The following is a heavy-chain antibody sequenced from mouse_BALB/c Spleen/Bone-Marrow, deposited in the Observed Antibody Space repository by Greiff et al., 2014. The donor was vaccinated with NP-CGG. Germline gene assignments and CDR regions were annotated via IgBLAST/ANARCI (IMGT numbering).Heavy chain of an antibody. Sequence: QVQLQQSGAEQVRPGTSVKVSCKAAGYAFTYYLIVWIKQRPGQRPGQGLEWIGVINPGTGGTNYNEKFKGRATLTADNSSSTAYMQLSSLTSDDSAVYFCARRPWFAYWGQGTLVTVSA. CDR2: INPGTGGT. V-gene: IGHV1-54*01. CDR1: GYAFTYYL. J-gene: IGHJ3*01. CDR3: ARRPWFAY.